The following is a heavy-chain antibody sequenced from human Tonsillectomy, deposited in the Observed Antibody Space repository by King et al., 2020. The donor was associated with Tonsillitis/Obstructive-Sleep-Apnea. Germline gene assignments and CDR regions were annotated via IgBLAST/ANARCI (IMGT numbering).Heavy chain of an antibody. V-gene: IGHV4-39*01. Sequence: QLQESGPGLVKPSETLSLTCTVSGGSISSTSFYLGWIRQPPWKGLEGIVGIYYSGITSYNPSLKSRVAISVDTSKNQFSLKLSSVTAADTAVYFCARRDDYGPYYFDYWGQGTLVTVSS. CDR3: ARRDDYGPYYFDY. CDR1: GGSISSTSFY. J-gene: IGHJ4*02. CDR2: IYYSGIT. D-gene: IGHD4-17*01.